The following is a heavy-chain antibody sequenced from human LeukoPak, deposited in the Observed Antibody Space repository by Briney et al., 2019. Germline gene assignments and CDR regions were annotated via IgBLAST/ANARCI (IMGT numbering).Heavy chain of an antibody. CDR1: GFTVSSNS. Sequence: QPGGSLRLSCTVSGFTVSSNSMSWVRQAPGKGLEWVSFIYSDNTHYSDSVNSRFTISRDNSKNTLYLQMNSLIAEDTDIYYCARDERLLSFLKWGQGTLVTVSS. V-gene: IGHV3-53*01. D-gene: IGHD3-3*01. CDR3: ARDERLLSFLK. CDR2: IYSDNT. J-gene: IGHJ4*02.